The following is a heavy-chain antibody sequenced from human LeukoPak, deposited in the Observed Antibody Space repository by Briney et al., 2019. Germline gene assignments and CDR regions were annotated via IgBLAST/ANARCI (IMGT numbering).Heavy chain of an antibody. D-gene: IGHD3-22*01. CDR1: GFTFSSYW. Sequence: GGSLRLSCAASGFTFSSYWMHWVRQAPGKGLVWVSRINSDGSSTSYADSVKGRFTISRDNAKNTLYLQMNSLRAEDTAVYYCARATYYYDSSGYYYAYYFDYWGQGTLVTVSS. CDR3: ARATYYYDSSGYYYAYYFDY. V-gene: IGHV3-74*01. J-gene: IGHJ4*02. CDR2: INSDGSST.